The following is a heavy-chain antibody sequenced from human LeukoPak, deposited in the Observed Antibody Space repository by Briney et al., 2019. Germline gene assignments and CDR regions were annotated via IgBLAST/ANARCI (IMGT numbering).Heavy chain of an antibody. CDR2: IFYSGST. J-gene: IGHJ6*03. V-gene: IGHV4-39*07. CDR1: GGSISTSNYY. CDR3: ARSLRVPKKYYYMDV. Sequence: TSETLSLTCTVSGGSISTSNYYWGWIRQPPGKGLEWIGNIFYSGSTYYSPSLKSRVTISLDTSRNQFSLKLTSVTAADTAVYYCARSLRVPKKYYYMDVWGKGTTVTVSS.